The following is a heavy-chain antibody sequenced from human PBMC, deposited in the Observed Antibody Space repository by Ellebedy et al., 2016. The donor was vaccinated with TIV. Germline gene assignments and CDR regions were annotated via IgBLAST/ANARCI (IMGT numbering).Heavy chain of an antibody. Sequence: AASVKVSCKASGYTFTSYYMHWVRQAPGQGLEWMGIINPSGGSTSYAQKFQGRVTMTRDTSTSTVYMELSSLRSEDTAVYYCARDLAGGNSWPWYFDLWGRGTLVTVSS. D-gene: IGHD4-23*01. CDR1: GYTFTSYY. J-gene: IGHJ2*01. V-gene: IGHV1-46*01. CDR2: INPSGGST. CDR3: ARDLAGGNSWPWYFDL.